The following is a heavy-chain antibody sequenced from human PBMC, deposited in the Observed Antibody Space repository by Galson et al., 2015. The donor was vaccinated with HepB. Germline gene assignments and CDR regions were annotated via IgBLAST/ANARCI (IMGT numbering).Heavy chain of an antibody. Sequence: SVKVSCKASGTMFSGFGTSWVRQAPGHGLEWMGEINPLFGTANYAQKFQGRVTITADRSTSTAYMELSSLRSEDTAMYYYVTNAARGIFFEFWCQGTLVTVSS. CDR1: GTMFSGFG. V-gene: IGHV1-69*06. J-gene: IGHJ4*02. CDR3: VTNAARGIFFEF. D-gene: IGHD3-10*01. CDR2: INPLFGTA.